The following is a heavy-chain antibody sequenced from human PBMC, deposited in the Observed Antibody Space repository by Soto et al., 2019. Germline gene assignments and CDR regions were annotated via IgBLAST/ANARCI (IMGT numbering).Heavy chain of an antibody. CDR1: GYTFTSYG. D-gene: IGHD2-2*01. V-gene: IGHV1-18*01. CDR3: ARVGHCITRSCNHYYYYYGMDV. Sequence: QVQLVQSGAEVKKPGASVTVSCKASGYTFTSYGISWVRQAPGQGLEWMGWISAYNGNTNYAQKLQGRVTMTTDTSTSTAYMELRSLRSDDTDVYSCARVGHCITRSCNHYYYYYGMDVWGQGTTVTVSS. CDR2: ISAYNGNT. J-gene: IGHJ6*02.